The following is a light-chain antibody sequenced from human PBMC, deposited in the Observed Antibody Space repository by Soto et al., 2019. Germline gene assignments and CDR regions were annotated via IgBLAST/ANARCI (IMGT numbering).Light chain of an antibody. CDR1: QDISNH. Sequence: DIQMTQSPSSLSASVGDRVTITCQASQDISNHLNWYQQKPGKAPKLLIYDASNLKTGVPSRFSGSGSGTDFTFTISSLQPEDFATYYCQQYDNFPPYTFGQGTKLEIK. J-gene: IGKJ2*01. V-gene: IGKV1-33*01. CDR3: QQYDNFPPYT. CDR2: DAS.